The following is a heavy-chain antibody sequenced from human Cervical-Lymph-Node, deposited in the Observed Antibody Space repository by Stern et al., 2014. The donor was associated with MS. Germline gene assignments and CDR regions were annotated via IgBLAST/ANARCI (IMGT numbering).Heavy chain of an antibody. J-gene: IGHJ3*01. CDR3: ARERKVERSARVFVSFDV. Sequence: QVQLQQRGAGLLRPSETLSLTFAVHGASFTDNYWSWIRQTPGKGLEWIGEINHSGKPHHNPSLMSRVTLSVDTSKNQSSLKLNSETAADTAVYYCARERKVERSARVFVSFDVWGQGTLLTVSS. D-gene: IGHD1-1*01. V-gene: IGHV4-34*01. CDR2: INHSGKP. CDR1: GASFTDNY.